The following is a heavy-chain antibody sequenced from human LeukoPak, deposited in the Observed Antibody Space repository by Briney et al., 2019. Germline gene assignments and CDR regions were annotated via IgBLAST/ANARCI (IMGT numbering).Heavy chain of an antibody. J-gene: IGHJ3*02. CDR3: ARGPTPYNWNVPSAFDI. CDR2: IKSNTDGGTT. Sequence: GGSLRLSCAASGFTFSNAWMSWVRQAPGKGLEWIARIKSNTDGGTTDYAAPVKGRFTISRDDSKNTLYLQMNSLKGEDTAVYYCARGPTPYNWNVPSAFDIWGQGTMVTVSS. V-gene: IGHV3-15*01. CDR1: GFTFSNAW. D-gene: IGHD1-1*01.